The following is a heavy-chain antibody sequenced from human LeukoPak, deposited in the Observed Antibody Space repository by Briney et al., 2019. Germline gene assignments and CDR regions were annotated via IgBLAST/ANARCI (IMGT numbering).Heavy chain of an antibody. J-gene: IGHJ4*02. D-gene: IGHD2-8*01. V-gene: IGHV4-31*03. Sequence: PSETLSLTCTVSGGSISSGGYYWNWIRQHPGKGLEWIGHMYYSGYTYYNPSLKSRVTISVDTSKNQFSLKLRSVTAADTAVYYCARHRDMVYAVVDYWGQGTLVTVSS. CDR2: MYYSGYT. CDR1: GGSISSGGYY. CDR3: ARHRDMVYAVVDY.